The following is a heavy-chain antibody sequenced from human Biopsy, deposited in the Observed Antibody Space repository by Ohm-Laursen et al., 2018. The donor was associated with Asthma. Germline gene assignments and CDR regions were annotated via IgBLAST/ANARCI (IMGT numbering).Heavy chain of an antibody. CDR2: ISNDGKNE. CDR1: GFTFSNYG. D-gene: IGHD3-9*01. CDR3: AREPIKATYFYGMDV. V-gene: IGHV3-30*03. J-gene: IGHJ6*02. Sequence: SLRLSCSASGFTFSNYGMHWVRQAPGKGLDWVAVISNDGKNEYYGDSVKGRFTISRDKSKSTLYLQLSSLRAEDTTVYFCAREPIKATYFYGMDVWGQGTTVTVSS.